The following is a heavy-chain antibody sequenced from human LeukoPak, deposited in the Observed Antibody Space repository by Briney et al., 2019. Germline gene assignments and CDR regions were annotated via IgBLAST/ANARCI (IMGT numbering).Heavy chain of an antibody. D-gene: IGHD1-26*01. CDR1: GFTFRTYA. Sequence: GGSLRLSCAASGFTFRTYAMHWVRQAPGKGLEWVAFISYDGSDKSYAGSVKGRITVSRDNSKNTLYLQMNSLRAEDTAVYYCARDPYSGSYYDYWGQGTPVTVSS. CDR2: ISYDGSDK. V-gene: IGHV3-30-3*01. J-gene: IGHJ4*02. CDR3: ARDPYSGSYYDY.